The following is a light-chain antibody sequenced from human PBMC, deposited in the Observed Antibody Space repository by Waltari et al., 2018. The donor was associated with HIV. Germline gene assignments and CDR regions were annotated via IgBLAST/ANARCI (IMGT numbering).Light chain of an antibody. CDR1: DPNIRTSS. Sequence: VLTPLPPVSGTPRQTGTIPCSGSDPNIRTSSVSRYQVLPGTTPRLLIFSNHERPSGVPVRFSGSKSGASASLTIFGLQSEDEADYYCSTWDKTQSAQVFGGGTKLTVL. J-gene: IGLJ3*02. V-gene: IGLV1-47*01. CDR2: SNH. CDR3: STWDKTQSAQV.